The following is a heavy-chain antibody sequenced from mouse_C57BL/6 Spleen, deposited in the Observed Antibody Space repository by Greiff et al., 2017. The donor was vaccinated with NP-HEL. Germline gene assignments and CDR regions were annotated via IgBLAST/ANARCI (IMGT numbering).Heavy chain of an antibody. CDR1: GFSFNTYA. CDR2: IRSKSNNYAT. V-gene: IGHV10-1*01. CDR3: VTRTGDAMDY. Sequence: EVMLVESGGGLVQPKGSLKLSCAASGFSFNTYAMNWVRQAPGKGLEWVARIRSKSNNYATYYADSVKDRFTISRDDSESMLYLQMNNLKTEDTAMYYCVTRTGDAMDYWGQGTSVTVSS. J-gene: IGHJ4*01. D-gene: IGHD1-1*01.